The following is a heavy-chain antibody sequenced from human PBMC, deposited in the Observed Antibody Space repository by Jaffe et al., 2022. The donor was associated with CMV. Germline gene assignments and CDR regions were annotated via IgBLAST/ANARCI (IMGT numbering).Heavy chain of an antibody. CDR2: IVVGSGNT. CDR3: AAEGSGEWLADFDY. J-gene: IGHJ4*02. Sequence: QMQLVQSGPEVKKPGTSVKVSCKASGFTFTSSAVQWVRQARGQRLEWIGWIVVGSGNTNYAQKFQERVTITRDMSTSTAYMELSSLRSEDTAVYYCAAEGSGEWLADFDYWGQGTLVTVSS. CDR1: GFTFTSSA. D-gene: IGHD6-19*01. V-gene: IGHV1-58*01.